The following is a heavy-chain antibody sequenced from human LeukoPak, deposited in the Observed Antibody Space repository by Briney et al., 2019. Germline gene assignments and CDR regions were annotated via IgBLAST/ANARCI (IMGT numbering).Heavy chain of an antibody. Sequence: GESLKISCKGSGYSFTSYWIAWVRQMPGKGLEWMGIIYPGDSETRYSPSFQGQVTMSVDKSISTASLQWSSLKASDTAMYYCARHPVSDSSGWYLLGYWGQGTLVTVSS. CDR3: ARHPVSDSSGWYLLGY. CDR1: GYSFTSYW. J-gene: IGHJ4*02. D-gene: IGHD6-19*01. CDR2: IYPGDSET. V-gene: IGHV5-51*01.